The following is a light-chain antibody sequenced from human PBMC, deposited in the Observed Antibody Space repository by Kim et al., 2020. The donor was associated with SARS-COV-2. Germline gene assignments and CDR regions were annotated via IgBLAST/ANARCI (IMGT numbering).Light chain of an antibody. Sequence: QSVLTQPPSVSGAPGQRVTISCTGSSSNIGAGYDVHWYQQLPGTAPKLLIYGNSNRPSGVPDRFSGSKSGTSASLAITGLQAEDEADYYCQSYDSSLSVVVFGGRTQLTVL. J-gene: IGLJ2*01. V-gene: IGLV1-40*01. CDR3: QSYDSSLSVVV. CDR2: GNS. CDR1: SSNIGAGYD.